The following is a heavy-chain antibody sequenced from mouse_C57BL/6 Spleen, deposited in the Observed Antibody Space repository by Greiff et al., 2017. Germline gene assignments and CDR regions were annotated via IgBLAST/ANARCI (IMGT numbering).Heavy chain of an antibody. CDR3: ARFITTVVATGGYAMDY. D-gene: IGHD1-1*01. Sequence: VQLQQSGAELARPGASVKLSCKASGYTFTSYGISWVKQRTGQGLEWIGEIYPRSGNTYYNEKFKGKATLTADKSSSTAYMELRSLTSEDSAVYFCARFITTVVATGGYAMDYWGQGTSVTVSS. CDR1: GYTFTSYG. V-gene: IGHV1-81*01. J-gene: IGHJ4*01. CDR2: IYPRSGNT.